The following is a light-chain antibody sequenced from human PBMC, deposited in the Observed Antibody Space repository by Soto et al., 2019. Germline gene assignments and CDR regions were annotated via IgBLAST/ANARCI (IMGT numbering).Light chain of an antibody. Sequence: QSVLTQPPSASGSPGQSVTISCTGTSSDVGYYDYVSWYQQHPGKAPKLMIYEVTKRPSGVPDRFSGSKSGNTASLTVSGLQAEDEADYFCSSYAGSNNPYVFGTGTKVTVL. J-gene: IGLJ1*01. CDR3: SSYAGSNNPYV. CDR1: SSDVGYYDY. CDR2: EVT. V-gene: IGLV2-8*01.